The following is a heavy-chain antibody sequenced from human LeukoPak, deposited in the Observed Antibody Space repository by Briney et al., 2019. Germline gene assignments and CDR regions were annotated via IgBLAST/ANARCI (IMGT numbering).Heavy chain of an antibody. CDR2: IYYSGST. J-gene: IGHJ4*02. Sequence: SETLSLTCTVSGGSISSGGYYWSWIRQHPGKGLEWIGYIYYSGSTYYNPSLKSRVTISVDTSKNQFSLKLSSVTAADTAVYYCARGTRLGELSSPLPIDYWDQGTLVTVSS. V-gene: IGHV4-31*03. CDR1: GGSISSGGYY. CDR3: ARGTRLGELSSPLPIDY. D-gene: IGHD3-16*02.